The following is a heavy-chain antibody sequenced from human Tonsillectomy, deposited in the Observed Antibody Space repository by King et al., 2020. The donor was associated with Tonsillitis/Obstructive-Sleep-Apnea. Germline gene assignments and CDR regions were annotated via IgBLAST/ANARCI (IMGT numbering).Heavy chain of an antibody. CDR1: GSTFTSYW. D-gene: IGHD3-3*01. J-gene: IGHJ6*03. V-gene: IGHV5-51*01. Sequence: QLVQSGAEVKKPGESLKISCKSSGSTFTSYWIGWVRQMPGKGLEWMGIIYPGDSDTIYSPSFQGQVTISADKSTSTAYLQWSSLKASDSAMYYCARHVQDVVEFGVITLAYSYYYMDVWGKGTTVTVSS. CDR2: IYPGDSDT. CDR3: ARHVQDVVEFGVITLAYSYYYMDV.